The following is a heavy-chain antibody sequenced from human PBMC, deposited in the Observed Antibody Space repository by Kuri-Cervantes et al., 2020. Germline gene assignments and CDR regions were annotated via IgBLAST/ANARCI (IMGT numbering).Heavy chain of an antibody. CDR2: VDPNSGNT. CDR3: ARDRALGYSLDY. V-gene: IGHV1-18*04. J-gene: IGHJ4*02. CDR1: GYSFTGHY. Sequence: ASVKVSCKASGYSFTGHYMHWVRQAPGHGLEWMGWVDPNSGNTNYAQKLQGRVTMTTDTSTSTAYMELRSLRSDDTAVYYCARDRALGYSLDYWGQGTLVTVSS. D-gene: IGHD6-13*01.